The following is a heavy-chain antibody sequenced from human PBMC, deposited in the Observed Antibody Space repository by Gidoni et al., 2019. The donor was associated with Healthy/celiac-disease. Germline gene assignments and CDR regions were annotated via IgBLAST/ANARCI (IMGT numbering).Heavy chain of an antibody. J-gene: IGHJ6*02. D-gene: IGHD2-15*01. CDR3: ARVSPNCSGGSCYVYYYYYYGMDV. CDR2: INHSGST. CDR1: GGSFSGYY. V-gene: IGHV4-34*01. Sequence: QVQLQQWGAGLLKPSETLSLTCAVYGGSFSGYYWSWLRQPPGKGLEWIGEINHSGSTNYNPTLKSRVTISVDTSKNKFSLKLSSVTAADTALYYCARVSPNCSGGSCYVYYYYYYGMDVGGQGTTVTVSS.